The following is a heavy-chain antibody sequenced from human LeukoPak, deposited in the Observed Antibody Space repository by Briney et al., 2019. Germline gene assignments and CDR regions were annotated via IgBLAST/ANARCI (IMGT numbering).Heavy chain of an antibody. J-gene: IGHJ4*02. CDR1: GFTFSSYW. CDR2: IKPDGSQI. Sequence: PGGSLRLSCAASGFTFSSYWMTWVRQAPRKGLEWVANIKPDGSQIYYVDSVKGRFTISRDNAKNSLYLQMNSLRAEDTAVYYCARDLNWETYWGQGTLVTVSS. CDR3: ARDLNWETY. D-gene: IGHD1-1*01. V-gene: IGHV3-7*01.